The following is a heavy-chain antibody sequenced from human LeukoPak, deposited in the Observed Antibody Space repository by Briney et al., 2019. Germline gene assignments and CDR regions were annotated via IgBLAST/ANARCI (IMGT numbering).Heavy chain of an antibody. Sequence: ASVKVSCKASGYTFTSYDINWVRQATGQGLEWMGRMNPNSGNTNYAQRLQGRVTMTTDTSTSTAYMELRSLRSDDTAVYYCARDLHSYYYDSSGYHYWGQGTLVTVSS. D-gene: IGHD3-22*01. J-gene: IGHJ4*02. CDR1: GYTFTSYD. CDR3: ARDLHSYYYDSSGYHY. CDR2: MNPNSGNT. V-gene: IGHV1-18*01.